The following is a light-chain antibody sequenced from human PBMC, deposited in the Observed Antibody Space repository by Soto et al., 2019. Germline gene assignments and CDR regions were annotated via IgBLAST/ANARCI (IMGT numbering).Light chain of an antibody. V-gene: IGKV3-20*01. CDR3: QQYGSSPFT. Sequence: EIVLTQSPGNLSLSPGERATLSCRASQSVSSSFLAWYQQKPGQAPRLLIYGASSRATGIPDRFSGSGSGTDFTLTISRLEPEDFAVYYCQQYGSSPFTFGPGTKVDFK. CDR1: QSVSSSF. J-gene: IGKJ3*01. CDR2: GAS.